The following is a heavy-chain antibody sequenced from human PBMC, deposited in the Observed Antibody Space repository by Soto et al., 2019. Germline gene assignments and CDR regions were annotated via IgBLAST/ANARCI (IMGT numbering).Heavy chain of an antibody. CDR1: GGSISSYY. CDR2: IYYSGST. J-gene: IGHJ5*02. D-gene: IGHD3-10*01. CDR3: ARGEITMVRGVIIDLNWFDP. V-gene: IGHV4-59*01. Sequence: PSETLSLTCTVSGGSISSYYWSWIRQPPGKGLEWIGYIYYSGSTNYNPSLKSRVTISVDTSKNQFSLKLSSVTAADTAVYYCARGEITMVRGVIIDLNWFDPWGQGTLVTVSS.